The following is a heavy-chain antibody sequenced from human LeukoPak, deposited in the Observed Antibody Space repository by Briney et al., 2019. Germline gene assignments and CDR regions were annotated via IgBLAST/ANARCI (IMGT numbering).Heavy chain of an antibody. Sequence: SVKVSCKASGCSFSSYSISWVRQSPGQGLEWMAGIIPIFGTANYAQKFQGRVTITADKSTSTAYMELSSLRSEGTAVYYCARSGSGSGSYDWFDPWGQGTLVTVSS. D-gene: IGHD3-10*01. CDR1: GCSFSSYS. V-gene: IGHV1-69*06. CDR3: ARSGSGSGSYDWFDP. J-gene: IGHJ5*02. CDR2: IIPIFGTA.